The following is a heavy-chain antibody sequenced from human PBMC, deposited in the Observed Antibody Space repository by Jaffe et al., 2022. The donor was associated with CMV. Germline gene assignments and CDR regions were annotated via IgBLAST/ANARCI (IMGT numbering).Heavy chain of an antibody. Sequence: QVQLQQSGPGLVKPSQTLSLTCAISGDSVSSNSAAWNWIRQSPSRGLEWLGRTYYRSKWYNDYAVSVKSRITINPDTSKNQFSLQLNSVTPEDTAVYYCARGARFLEWLHYYYYGMDVWGQGTTVTVSS. J-gene: IGHJ6*02. CDR2: TYYRSKWYN. V-gene: IGHV6-1*01. D-gene: IGHD3-3*01. CDR3: ARGARFLEWLHYYYYGMDV. CDR1: GDSVSSNSAA.